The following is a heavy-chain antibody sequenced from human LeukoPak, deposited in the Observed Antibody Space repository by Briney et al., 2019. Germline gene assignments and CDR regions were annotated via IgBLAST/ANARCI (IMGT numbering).Heavy chain of an antibody. J-gene: IGHJ4*02. V-gene: IGHV3-30-3*01. CDR1: GFTFSNYA. Sequence: KPGRSLRLSCAASGFTFSNYAMYWVRQAPGKGLEWVAVISYDENNKYYTDSVKGRFTISRDNSKNTLYLQMNSLRAEDTAVYYCARSQWSDYWGQGTLVTVSS. D-gene: IGHD2-8*01. CDR2: ISYDENNK. CDR3: ARSQWSDY.